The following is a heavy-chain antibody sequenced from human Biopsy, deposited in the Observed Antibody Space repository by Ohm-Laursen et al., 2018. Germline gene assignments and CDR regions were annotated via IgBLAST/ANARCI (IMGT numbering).Heavy chain of an antibody. CDR2: NIPILGTG. D-gene: IGHD1-1*01. CDR3: AADINVWNVNY. Sequence: ASVKVSCKVPGGTFSNYGVNWVRQAPGQGLEWLGGNIPILGTGNYAQKFQDRVTVAADTSTSTATMELRSLRSDDTAVYYCAADINVWNVNYWGQGTQVIVSS. J-gene: IGHJ4*02. V-gene: IGHV1-69*06. CDR1: GGTFSNYG.